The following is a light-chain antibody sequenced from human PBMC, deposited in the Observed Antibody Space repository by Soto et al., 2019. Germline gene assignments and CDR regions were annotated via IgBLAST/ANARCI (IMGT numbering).Light chain of an antibody. Sequence: EIVLTQSPATLSMSPGDRATLSCRASQSIGSSLVWYQQKPGQPPRLLIYDASFRASGIPARFSGSGSGTDFTLTISSLEPADFAVYYCQQRRDWPTFGQGTKVEIK. CDR2: DAS. CDR1: QSIGSS. J-gene: IGKJ1*01. V-gene: IGKV3-11*01. CDR3: QQRRDWPT.